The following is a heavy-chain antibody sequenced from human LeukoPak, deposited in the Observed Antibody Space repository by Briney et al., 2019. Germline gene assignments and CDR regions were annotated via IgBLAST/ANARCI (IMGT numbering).Heavy chain of an antibody. D-gene: IGHD4-17*01. CDR1: GFTFSSYA. Sequence: GGSLRLSCAASGFTFSSYAMSWVRQAPWKGLEWVSSISSDSSYIYYADAVHGRFTVSRDNAKYSLYLQMNSLRAEDTAVYYCVRGSYGAYDYWGQGSLVTVSS. V-gene: IGHV3-21*01. J-gene: IGHJ4*02. CDR2: ISSDSSYI. CDR3: VRGSYGAYDY.